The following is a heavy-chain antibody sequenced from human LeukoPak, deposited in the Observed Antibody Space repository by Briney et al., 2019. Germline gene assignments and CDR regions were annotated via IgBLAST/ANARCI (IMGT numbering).Heavy chain of an antibody. V-gene: IGHV1-2*02. CDR3: ARDLWGFDP. CDR1: GYTFTCYY. J-gene: IGHJ5*02. Sequence: ASVKVSCKASGYTFTCYYIHWVRQAPGQGLEWMGSLNSNSGGTNSAQKFQGRVTMARDTSISTAYMQLSGLRSDDTAVYYCARDLWGFDPWGQGTLVTVSS. CDR2: LNSNSGGT. D-gene: IGHD2-21*01.